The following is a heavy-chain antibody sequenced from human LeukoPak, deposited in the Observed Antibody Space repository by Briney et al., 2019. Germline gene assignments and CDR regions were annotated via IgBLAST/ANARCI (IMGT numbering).Heavy chain of an antibody. V-gene: IGHV3-72*01. J-gene: IGHJ5*02. CDR3: ASLYGSGKRWVDP. CDR2: TRNKANSYTT. Sequence: GGSLRLSCAASGFTFSDHYMDWVRQAPGKGLEWVGRTRNKANSYTTEYAASVKGRFTTSRDDSKNSLYLQMNSLKTEDTAVYYCASLYGSGKRWVDPWGQGTLVTVSS. D-gene: IGHD3-10*01. CDR1: GFTFSDHY.